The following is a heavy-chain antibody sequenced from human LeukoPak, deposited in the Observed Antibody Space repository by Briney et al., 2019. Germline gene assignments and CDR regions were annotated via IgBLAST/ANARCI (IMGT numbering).Heavy chain of an antibody. Sequence: GGSLRLSCAASGITFSSYAMHWVRQAPGKGLEWVAVISYDGSNKYYADSVRGRFTISRDNSKNTLYLQMNSLRAEDTAVYYCARVMGRYCSSTSCYVDYWGQGTLVTVSS. J-gene: IGHJ4*02. V-gene: IGHV3-30*04. CDR3: ARVMGRYCSSTSCYVDY. CDR2: ISYDGSNK. D-gene: IGHD2-2*01. CDR1: GITFSSYA.